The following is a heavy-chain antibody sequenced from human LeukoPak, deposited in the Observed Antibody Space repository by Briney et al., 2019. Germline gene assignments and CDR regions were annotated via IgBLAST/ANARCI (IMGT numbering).Heavy chain of an antibody. CDR2: INPNSGDT. D-gene: IGHD1-26*01. J-gene: IGHJ4*02. CDR3: ARGSGATLKGLDY. V-gene: IGHV1-2*02. CDR1: GYSFTGYF. Sequence: ASVKVSCKTSGYSFTGYFMHWVRQAPGQGLEWMGWINPNSGDTKYTQRFQGRVTMTRDTSINTAYMELRRLTSDDTAVYYCARGSGATLKGLDYWGQGTLVTVSS.